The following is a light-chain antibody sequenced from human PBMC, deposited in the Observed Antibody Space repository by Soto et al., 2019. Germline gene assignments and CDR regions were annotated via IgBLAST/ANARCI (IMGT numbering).Light chain of an antibody. CDR3: QQYNNWPPIT. Sequence: EVMMTQFPDTVSVTPGETVTLSCGASQSLRTNLAWYQQRPGQAPRLLIHYSSTRASDIPARFSGSGSGTNFTLTISSLQSEDFAVYYCQQYNNWPPITFGQGTRLEIK. CDR1: QSLRTN. J-gene: IGKJ5*01. V-gene: IGKV3D-15*01. CDR2: YSS.